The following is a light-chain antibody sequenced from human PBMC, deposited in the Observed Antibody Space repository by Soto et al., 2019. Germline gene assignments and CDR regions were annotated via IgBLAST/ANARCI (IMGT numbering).Light chain of an antibody. CDR2: DAS. CDR1: QSVSNNY. CDR3: QQYGNSPNT. Sequence: EIVLTQSPGTLSLSPGERVTLSCRASQSVSNNYLAWYQQRPGQAPRLLISDASSRATGIADRFSGSGSGTDFTLTISRLEPEDFAVYYCQQYGNSPNTFGQGTRLEIK. V-gene: IGKV3-20*01. J-gene: IGKJ5*01.